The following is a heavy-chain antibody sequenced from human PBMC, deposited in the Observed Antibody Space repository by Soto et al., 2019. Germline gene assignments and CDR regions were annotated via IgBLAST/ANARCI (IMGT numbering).Heavy chain of an antibody. D-gene: IGHD3-16*01. J-gene: IGHJ3*02. Sequence: ASVKVSCKASGYTFTSYYMHWVRQAPGQGLEWMGIINPSGGSTSYAQKFQGRVTMTRDKSTSTVYMELSSLRSEDTAVYYCVRVTTFGNDAFDIWGQGTMVTVSS. CDR3: VRVTTFGNDAFDI. CDR2: INPSGGST. CDR1: GYTFTSYY. V-gene: IGHV1-46*01.